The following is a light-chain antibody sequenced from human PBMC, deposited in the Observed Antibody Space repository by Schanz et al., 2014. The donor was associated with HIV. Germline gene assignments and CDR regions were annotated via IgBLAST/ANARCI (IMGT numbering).Light chain of an antibody. CDR2: DVT. V-gene: IGLV2-14*02. J-gene: IGLJ3*02. CDR3: SSYTSTSTRV. Sequence: QSALPQPASVSGSPGQAITISCTGTSSDVGSYNPLSRFQQNPGKAPRLLIYDVTNRPSGVSHRFSGSKSGNTASLTISGLQAEDEADYYCSSYTSTSTRVFGGGTKLTVL. CDR1: SSDVGSYNP.